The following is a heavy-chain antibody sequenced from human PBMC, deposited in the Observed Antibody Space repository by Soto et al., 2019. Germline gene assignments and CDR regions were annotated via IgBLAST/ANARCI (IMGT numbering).Heavy chain of an antibody. CDR3: AKDPNSNYIGGFEM. CDR2: IRASGGST. J-gene: IGHJ3*02. V-gene: IGHV3-23*01. CDR1: GFTFANFA. D-gene: IGHD4-4*01. Sequence: GGSLRLPGSGSGFTFANFAMSGVRQAPGGGLEWASGIRASGGSTYYADSVEGRFTISRDNFRDTLSLHMSGLRVEDTAIYYCAKDPNSNYIGGFEMCGQGTLVAVSS.